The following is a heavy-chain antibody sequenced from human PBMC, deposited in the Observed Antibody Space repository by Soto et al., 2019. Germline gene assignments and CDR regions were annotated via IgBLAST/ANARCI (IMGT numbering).Heavy chain of an antibody. J-gene: IGHJ4*02. CDR2: ISYDGSHT. Sequence: QVQLAESGGGVVLPGRSLRLSCAASGFTFSDYAMHWVRQAPGKGLEWLAVISYDGSHTDYTDSVRGRFTISRDNPRNTQLLQMSSLRAEDTAVYNCARGHYYDTAGYRPADSWGQGTLVTVSS. CDR3: ARGHYYDTAGYRPADS. CDR1: GFTFSDYA. V-gene: IGHV3-30-3*01. D-gene: IGHD3-22*01.